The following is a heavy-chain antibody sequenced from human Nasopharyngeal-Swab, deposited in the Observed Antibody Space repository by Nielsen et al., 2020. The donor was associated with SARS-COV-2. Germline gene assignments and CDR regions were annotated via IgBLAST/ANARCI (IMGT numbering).Heavy chain of an antibody. CDR3: ARIILRMIFGVVDAFDI. V-gene: IGHV4-31*02. Sequence: WIRQPPGKGLEWIGYIYYSGSTYYNPSLKSRVTISVDTSKNQFSLKLSSVTAADTAVYYCARIILRMIFGVVDAFDIWGQGTMVTVSS. CDR2: IYYSGST. D-gene: IGHD3-3*01. J-gene: IGHJ3*02.